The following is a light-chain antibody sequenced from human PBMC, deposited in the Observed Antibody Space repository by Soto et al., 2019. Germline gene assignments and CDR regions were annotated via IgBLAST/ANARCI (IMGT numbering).Light chain of an antibody. Sequence: DIQLTQSASSLSASIGDRVTITCQASQVITNYLNRYQQKPGKAPKLLIYDISTLEIGVSSRFSGSGSGTDFTFTISGLQPEDIATYYCQHYENLPYSFGQGTKVDIK. V-gene: IGKV1-33*01. CDR2: DIS. J-gene: IGKJ2*03. CDR1: QVITNY. CDR3: QHYENLPYS.